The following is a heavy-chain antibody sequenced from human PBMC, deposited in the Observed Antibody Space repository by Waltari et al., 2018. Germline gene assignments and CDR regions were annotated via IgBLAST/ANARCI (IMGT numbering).Heavy chain of an antibody. CDR3: ARVTTGEYYYGSGSLYWFDP. D-gene: IGHD3-10*01. J-gene: IGHJ5*02. CDR1: GYTFTSYA. Sequence: QVQLVQSGAEVKKPGASVKVSCQASGYTFTSYAMHWVRQAPGQRLEWMGWINAGNGNTKYSQKFQGRVTITRDTSASTAYMELSSLRSEDTAVYYCARVTTGEYYYGSGSLYWFDPWGQGTLVTVSS. CDR2: INAGNGNT. V-gene: IGHV1-3*01.